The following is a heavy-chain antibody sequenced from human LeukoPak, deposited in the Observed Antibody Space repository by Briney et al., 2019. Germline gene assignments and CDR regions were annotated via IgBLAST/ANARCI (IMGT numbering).Heavy chain of an antibody. D-gene: IGHD5-18*01. V-gene: IGHV1-2*02. CDR3: ARSDAATDYFDY. J-gene: IGHJ4*02. CDR1: GYTLTRYY. CDR2: INPNSGGT. Sequence: ASVKVSRKACGYTLTRYYMHWVRQAPGHGLEWMGWINPNSGGTNYAQKFQGRVTLTRDTSISTAYMELSRLRSDDTAVYYCARSDAATDYFDYWGQGTLVTVSS.